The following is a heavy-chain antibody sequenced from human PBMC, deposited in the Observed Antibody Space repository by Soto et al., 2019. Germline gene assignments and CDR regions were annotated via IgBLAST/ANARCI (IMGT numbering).Heavy chain of an antibody. CDR1: GFTFSTYA. D-gene: IGHD3-16*01. J-gene: IGHJ4*02. Sequence: EVQLLQSGGGLVQPGGSLRLSCVASGFTFSTYAANWVRQAPGKGLEWVSGLSGSGASIYYADSVKGRFTVSRDNAKNTLYLQMNNLRVEDTDIYYCGKDRGFELMLTSHWGQGTLVTVSS. CDR2: LSGSGASI. V-gene: IGHV3-23*01. CDR3: GKDRGFELMLTSH.